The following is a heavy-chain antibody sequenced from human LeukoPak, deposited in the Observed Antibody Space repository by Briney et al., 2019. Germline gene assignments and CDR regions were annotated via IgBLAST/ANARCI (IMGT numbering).Heavy chain of an antibody. Sequence: GASVKVSCKASGGTFISYAISWVRQASGQGLEWMGRIIPTLGIPNYAQKFQGRVTITADKSTSTAYMELSSLRSEDTAVYYCARERYSSSSGFDPWGQGTLVTVSS. D-gene: IGHD6-6*01. CDR1: GGTFISYA. V-gene: IGHV1-69*04. CDR3: ARERYSSSSGFDP. J-gene: IGHJ5*02. CDR2: IIPTLGIP.